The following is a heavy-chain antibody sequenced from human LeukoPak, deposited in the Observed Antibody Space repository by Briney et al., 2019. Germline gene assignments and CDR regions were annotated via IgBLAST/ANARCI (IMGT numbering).Heavy chain of an antibody. J-gene: IGHJ4*02. D-gene: IGHD3-22*01. CDR1: GGSFSGYY. CDR2: INHSGST. V-gene: IGHV4-34*01. Sequence: PSETLSLTCAVYGGSFSGYYWSWIRQPPGKGLECIGEINHSGSTNYNPSLKSRVTISVDTSKKQFSLKLSSVTAADTAVYYCARGPSNLYYYDSSGYETFDYWGQGTLVTVSS. CDR3: ARGPSNLYYYDSSGYETFDY.